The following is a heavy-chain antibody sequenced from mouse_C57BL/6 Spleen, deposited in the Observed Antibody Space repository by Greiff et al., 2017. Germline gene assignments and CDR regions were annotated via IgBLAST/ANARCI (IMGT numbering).Heavy chain of an antibody. V-gene: IGHV1-55*01. CDR1: GYTFTSYW. CDR3: AGYYGSSYENYFDY. CDR2: IYPGSGST. Sequence: VQLQQPGAELVKPGASVKMSCKASGYTFTSYWITWVKQRPGQGLEWIGDIYPGSGSTNYNEKFKSKATLTVDTSSSTAYMQLSSLTSEDSAVYYCAGYYGSSYENYFDYWGQGTTLTVSS. D-gene: IGHD1-1*01. J-gene: IGHJ2*01.